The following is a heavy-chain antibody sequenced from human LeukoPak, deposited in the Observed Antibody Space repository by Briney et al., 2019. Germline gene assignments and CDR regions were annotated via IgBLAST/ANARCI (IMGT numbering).Heavy chain of an antibody. CDR3: VKDTSGASQYFQY. Sequence: EAGKSLRLSCAAFGFTFDNYAMHWVRQAPEKGLEWVSSISWNSANIAYADSVKGRFTSSRDNAKNSLYLQMNSLRPEDMALYYCVKDTSGASQYFQYWGHGTVVTVSS. J-gene: IGHJ1*01. V-gene: IGHV3-9*03. D-gene: IGHD2-15*01. CDR2: ISWNSANI. CDR1: GFTFDNYA.